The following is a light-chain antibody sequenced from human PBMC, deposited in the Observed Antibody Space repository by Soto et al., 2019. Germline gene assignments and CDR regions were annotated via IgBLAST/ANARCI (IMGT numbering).Light chain of an antibody. V-gene: IGKV3-15*01. CDR1: QSVSSS. Sequence: EIVMTQSPATLSVSPGERATLSCRASQSVSSSLAWYQQKPGQAPRLLIYRASTRATGIPARFSGSGSGTEFTLTINSLQSEDFAVYYCQQYTNWPQTFGQGTKVEIK. CDR3: QQYTNWPQT. CDR2: RAS. J-gene: IGKJ1*01.